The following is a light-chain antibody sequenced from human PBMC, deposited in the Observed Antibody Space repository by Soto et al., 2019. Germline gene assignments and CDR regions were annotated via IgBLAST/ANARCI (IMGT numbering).Light chain of an antibody. V-gene: IGLV3-21*04. J-gene: IGLJ2*01. CDR3: QVWDRSSDHVV. Sequence: SYELTQPPSVSVAPGETARISCGGNNIGTKSVHWYQQKPGQAPILVIYYDSDRPSGIPERFSASNSGNTATLTVSRVEAGDEADYYCQVWDRSSDHVVFGGGTKLTVL. CDR1: NIGTKS. CDR2: YDS.